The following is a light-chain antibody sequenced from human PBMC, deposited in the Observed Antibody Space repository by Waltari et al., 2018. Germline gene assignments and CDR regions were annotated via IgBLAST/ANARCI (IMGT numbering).Light chain of an antibody. Sequence: QSALTQPASVSGSPGQSITISCTGTSSDVGGYNYVSLYQQHPGKAPKLMIYEFSNRPSGVSNRFSGSKSGNTASLTISGLQAEDEADYYCSSYTSSSTPWVFGGGTKLTVL. CDR2: EFS. V-gene: IGLV2-14*01. CDR1: SSDVGGYNY. CDR3: SSYTSSSTPWV. J-gene: IGLJ3*02.